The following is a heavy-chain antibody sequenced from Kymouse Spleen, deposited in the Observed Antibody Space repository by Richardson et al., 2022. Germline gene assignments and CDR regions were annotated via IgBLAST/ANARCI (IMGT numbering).Heavy chain of an antibody. CDR1: GFTFSSYG. Sequence: QVQLVESGGGVVQPGRSLRLSCAASGFTFSSYGMHWVRQAPGKGLEWVAVIWYDGSNKYYADSVKGRFTISRDNSKNTLYLQMNSLRAEDTAVYYCARSTVTTDWFDPWGQGTLVTVSS. CDR2: IWYDGSNK. D-gene: IGHD4-17*01. CDR3: ARSTVTTDWFDP. V-gene: IGHV3-33*01. J-gene: IGHJ5*02.